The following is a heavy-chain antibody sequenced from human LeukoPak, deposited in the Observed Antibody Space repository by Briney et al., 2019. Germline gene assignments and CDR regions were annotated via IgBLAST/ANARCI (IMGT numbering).Heavy chain of an antibody. CDR1: GGSISSSSYY. D-gene: IGHD3-10*01. V-gene: IGHV4-39*07. J-gene: IGHJ4*02. CDR3: AREDYYGSGSYYNLPYYFDY. Sequence: SETLSLTCTVSGGSISSSSYYWGWIRQPPGKGLEWIGSIYYSGSTYYNPSLKSRVTISVDTSKNQFSLKLSSVTAADTAVYYCAREDYYGSGSYYNLPYYFDYWGQGTLVTVSS. CDR2: IYYSGST.